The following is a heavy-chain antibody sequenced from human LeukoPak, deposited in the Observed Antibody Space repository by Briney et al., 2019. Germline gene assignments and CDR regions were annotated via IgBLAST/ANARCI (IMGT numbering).Heavy chain of an antibody. D-gene: IGHD4-17*01. V-gene: IGHV3-48*04. Sequence: GGSLRLSCAASGFTFSSYSMNWVRQAPGKGLEWVSFISSSGSTIYYADSVKGRFTISRDNAKNSLYLQMNSLRAEDTAVYYCARAYGDYVDYWGQGTLVTVSS. CDR3: ARAYGDYVDY. CDR1: GFTFSSYS. J-gene: IGHJ4*02. CDR2: ISSSGSTI.